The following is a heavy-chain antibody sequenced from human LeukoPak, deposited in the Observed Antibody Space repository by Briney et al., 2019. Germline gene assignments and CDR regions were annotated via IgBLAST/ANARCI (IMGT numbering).Heavy chain of an antibody. J-gene: IGHJ4*02. CDR1: GFSFNTCA. CDR2: ISGGGRST. Sequence: GGSLRLSCAASGFSFNTCAMSWVRQAPGKGLEWVSTISGGGRSTDYADSVKGQFTISRDNSKNTLYLQMNGLRAEDTAVYYCARERYFDYWGQGTLVTGSS. CDR3: ARERYFDY. V-gene: IGHV3-23*01.